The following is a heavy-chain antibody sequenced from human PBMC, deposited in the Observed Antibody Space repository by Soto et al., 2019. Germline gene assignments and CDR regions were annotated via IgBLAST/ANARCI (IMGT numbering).Heavy chain of an antibody. CDR1: GGTFNRET. CDR2: IIPVLDVT. V-gene: IGHV1-69*02. D-gene: IGHD3-10*01. J-gene: IGHJ6*04. Sequence: QAQLVQSGAEVKKPGSSVKVSCKASGGTFNRETFSWVRQAPGQGLQWMGRIIPVLDVTEYPQNFQGRVTNTADTSTSTVYLALSGLGSDDTAVYYCARGGKLGGDLDVWGKGTPVIVSS. CDR3: ARGGKLGGDLDV.